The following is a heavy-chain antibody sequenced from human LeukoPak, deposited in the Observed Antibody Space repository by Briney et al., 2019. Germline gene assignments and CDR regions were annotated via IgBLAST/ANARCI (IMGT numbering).Heavy chain of an antibody. CDR2: IGGSGDKT. CDR3: AKDSTPGSSGSPLYYYYGMDV. CDR1: GFTFNRNA. J-gene: IGHJ6*02. V-gene: IGHV3-23*01. Sequence: GGSLRLSCAASGFTFNRNAISWVRQAPGKGLEWVSTIGGSGDKTFYADSVKGRFTISRDNSKNTLYLQMNSLRAEDTAVYYCAKDSTPGSSGSPLYYYYGMDVWGQGTTVTVSS. D-gene: IGHD3-10*01.